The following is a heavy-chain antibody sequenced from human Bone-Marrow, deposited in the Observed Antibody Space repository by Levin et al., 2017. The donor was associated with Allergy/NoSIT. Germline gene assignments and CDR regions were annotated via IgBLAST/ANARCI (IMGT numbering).Heavy chain of an antibody. Sequence: SETLSLTCTVSGGSVSSDGHFWTWIRQPPGMGPEWIGYVYYSGSTNYNPSLKSRVTMSVDTSKNQFSLKLNSVPAADTARYCFASHDCTSATCSALQFDSWGKGTLVTVSS. CDR1: GGSVSSDGHF. D-gene: IGHD2-2*01. V-gene: IGHV4-61*08. CDR2: VYYSGST. J-gene: IGHJ4*02. CDR3: ASHDCTSATCSALQFDS.